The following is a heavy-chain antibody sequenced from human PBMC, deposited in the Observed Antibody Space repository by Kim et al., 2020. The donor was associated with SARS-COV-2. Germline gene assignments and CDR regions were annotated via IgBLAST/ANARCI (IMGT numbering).Heavy chain of an antibody. D-gene: IGHD2-2*01. Sequence: SETLSLTCAVYGGSFSGYYWSWIRQPPGKGLEWIGEINHSGSTNYNPSLKSRVTISVDTSKNQFSLKLSSVTAADTAVYYCARTIQCSSTSCYSNWFDPWGQGTLVTVSS. CDR3: ARTIQCSSTSCYSNWFDP. V-gene: IGHV4-34*01. CDR1: GGSFSGYY. J-gene: IGHJ5*02. CDR2: INHSGST.